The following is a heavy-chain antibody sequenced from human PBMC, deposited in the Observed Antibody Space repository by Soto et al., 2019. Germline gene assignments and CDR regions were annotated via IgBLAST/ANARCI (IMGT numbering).Heavy chain of an antibody. CDR1: GCTVSSYW. J-gene: IGHJ4*02. V-gene: IGHV3-74*01. D-gene: IGHD5-12*01. CDR2: IKGDGTNT. Sequence: PGGSLRLSCAASGCTVSSYWMHWVRQVPGRGLVWVSRIKGDGTNTGYADSVKGRFTISRDNVKNTLYLQMNSLRAEDTAVYYCARGLSGYYGFDYWGQGTLVTVSS. CDR3: ARGLSGYYGFDY.